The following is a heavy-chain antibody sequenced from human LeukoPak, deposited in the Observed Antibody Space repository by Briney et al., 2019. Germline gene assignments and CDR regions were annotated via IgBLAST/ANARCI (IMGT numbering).Heavy chain of an antibody. V-gene: IGHV4-39*01. J-gene: IGHJ4*02. CDR3: ASEPHYYDSSGSNFDY. CDR2: IYYSGST. D-gene: IGHD3-22*01. CDR1: GGSISSSSYY. Sequence: SETLSLTCTVSGGSISSSSYYWGWIRQPPGKGLEWIGSIYYSGSTYYNPSLKSRVTISVDTSKNPFSLKLSSVTAADTAVDYCASEPHYYDSSGSNFDYWGQGTLVTVSS.